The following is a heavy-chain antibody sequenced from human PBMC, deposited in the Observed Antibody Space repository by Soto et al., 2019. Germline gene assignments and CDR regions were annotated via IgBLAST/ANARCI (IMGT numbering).Heavy chain of an antibody. J-gene: IGHJ4*02. D-gene: IGHD3-10*01. Sequence: GESLKISFKVSGYSFTSYWISWVRQMPGKGLEWMGKIDLSDSYTKYSPSFQGHVTISADKSLSTAYLQWSSLKASDTAMYYCAASYGSETQNDYWGQGTLVTVSS. CDR2: IDLSDSYT. CDR3: AASYGSETQNDY. V-gene: IGHV5-10-1*01. CDR1: GYSFTSYW.